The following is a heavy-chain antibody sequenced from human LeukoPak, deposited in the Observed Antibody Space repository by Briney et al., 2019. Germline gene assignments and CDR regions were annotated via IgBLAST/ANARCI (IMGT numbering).Heavy chain of an antibody. J-gene: IGHJ4*02. CDR3: ARGDSGYDYGFDN. V-gene: IGHV1-69*05. CDR1: GGTFSSNA. CDR2: IIPIFGTT. Sequence: SVKVSCKASGGTFSSNAISWVRQAPGQGLEWVGGIIPIFGTTNYAQKFQGRVTITTDESTSTGYMELRSLRSDDTAVYYCARGDSGYDYGFDNWGQGTLVTVSS. D-gene: IGHD5-12*01.